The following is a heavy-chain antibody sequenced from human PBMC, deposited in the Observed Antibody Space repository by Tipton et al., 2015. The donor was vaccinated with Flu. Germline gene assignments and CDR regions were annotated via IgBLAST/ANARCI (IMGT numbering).Heavy chain of an antibody. CDR1: GGSITSGGYF. CDR3: ASGGLDGSAREGFFGY. J-gene: IGHJ4*02. Sequence: TLSLTCTVSGGSITSGGYFCTWVRQPAGKGLEWIGRVYTSGSTNYNPSLKSRVTISVDTSKNQFSLKLNSVTAADTAVYYCASGGLDGSAREGFFGYWGQGSVGTVS. CDR2: VYTSGST. V-gene: IGHV4-61*02. D-gene: IGHD2-2*01.